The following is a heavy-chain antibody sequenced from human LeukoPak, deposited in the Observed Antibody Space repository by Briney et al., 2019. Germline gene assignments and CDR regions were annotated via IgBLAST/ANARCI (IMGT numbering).Heavy chain of an antibody. J-gene: IGHJ4*02. Sequence: SETLSLTCSVFESISQTKYYWGWIRQPAGKGLERIGSVSYSGSTFYNPSLKSRLTISQDTSKNRFSLKLSSVTAADTAVYFCARGKEEYSAFDVWGQGTVVTVSS. D-gene: IGHD4-11*01. CDR2: VSYSGST. CDR1: ESISQTKYY. V-gene: IGHV4-39*07. CDR3: ARGKEEYSAFDV.